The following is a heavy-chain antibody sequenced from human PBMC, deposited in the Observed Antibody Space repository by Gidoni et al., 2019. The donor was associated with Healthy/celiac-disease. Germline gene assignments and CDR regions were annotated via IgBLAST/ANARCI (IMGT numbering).Heavy chain of an antibody. Sequence: EVQLVESGGGLVKPGRSLTLSCPASGFTFSTYSMHWVPQAPGKGLEWVSSISSSSSYIYYADSVKGRFTISRDNAKNSLYLQMNSLRAEDTAVYYCAREAAFGGLSTFDIWGQGTMVTVSS. V-gene: IGHV3-21*01. CDR2: ISSSSSYI. D-gene: IGHD3-16*01. CDR1: GFTFSTYS. J-gene: IGHJ3*02. CDR3: AREAAFGGLSTFDI.